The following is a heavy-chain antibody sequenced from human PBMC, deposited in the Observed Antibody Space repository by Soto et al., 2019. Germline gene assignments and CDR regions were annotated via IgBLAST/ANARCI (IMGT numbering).Heavy chain of an antibody. Sequence: VSVKVSCKSPGDTFTSYDINWVRQATGKGLEWMGWMNPNSGNTGYAQKFQGRVTMTRNTSISTAYTELSSLRSEDTAVYYCARGRSSSSWTNWFDPWGQGTLVTVSS. J-gene: IGHJ5*02. D-gene: IGHD6-13*01. CDR2: MNPNSGNT. CDR1: GDTFTSYD. CDR3: ARGRSSSSWTNWFDP. V-gene: IGHV1-8*01.